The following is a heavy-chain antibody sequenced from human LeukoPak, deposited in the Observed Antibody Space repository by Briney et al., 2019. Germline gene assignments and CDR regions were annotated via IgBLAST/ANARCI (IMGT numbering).Heavy chain of an antibody. CDR2: IYYSGST. V-gene: IGHV4-39*01. CDR3: ARPSTKYSSSSGYFQH. J-gene: IGHJ1*01. CDR1: GGSISSSSYN. D-gene: IGHD6-6*01. Sequence: SETLSLTCAVSGGSISSSSYNWGWIRQPPGKGLEWIGSIYYSGSTYYNPSLKSRVTISVDTSKNQFSLKLSSVTAADTAVYYCARPSTKYSSSSGYFQHWGQGTLVTVSS.